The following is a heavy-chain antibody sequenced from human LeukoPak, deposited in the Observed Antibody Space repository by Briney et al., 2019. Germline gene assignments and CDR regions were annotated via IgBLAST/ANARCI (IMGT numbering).Heavy chain of an antibody. Sequence: GGSLRLSCAASGFTFSSYSMNWVRQAPGKGLECVSSISSSSSYIYYADSVKGRFTISRDNAKNSLYLQMNSLRAEDTAVYYCARDLDDSSQDFDYWGQGTLVTVSS. V-gene: IGHV3-21*01. J-gene: IGHJ4*02. CDR1: GFTFSSYS. CDR2: ISSSSSYI. CDR3: ARDLDDSSQDFDY. D-gene: IGHD3-22*01.